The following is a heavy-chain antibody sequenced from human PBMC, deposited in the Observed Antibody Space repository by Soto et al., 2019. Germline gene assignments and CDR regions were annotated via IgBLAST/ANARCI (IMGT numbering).Heavy chain of an antibody. J-gene: IGHJ6*03. CDR3: AKDHDFWSGWSPLPNMDV. D-gene: IGHD3-3*01. CDR2: ISGSGGST. V-gene: IGHV3-23*01. Sequence: PGGSLRLSCAASGFTFSSYSMSWVRQAPGKGLKWVSAISGSGGSTYYADSVKGRFTISRDNSKNTLYQQMNSLRAEDTAVYYCAKDHDFWSGWSPLPNMDVWGKGTTVTVSS. CDR1: GFTFSSYS.